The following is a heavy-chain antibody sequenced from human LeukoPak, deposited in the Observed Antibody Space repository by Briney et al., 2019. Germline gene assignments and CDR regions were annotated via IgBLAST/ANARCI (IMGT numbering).Heavy chain of an antibody. V-gene: IGHV3-23*01. CDR1: GFTFNTNA. Sequence: GGSLRLSCAASGFTFNTNAMTWVRQAPGKGLEWVSAISGSGGTTYYADSVKGRFTISRDNSKNTVSLQMDSLRADDTAVYYCAKDQGYWGQGTLVTVSS. J-gene: IGHJ4*02. CDR2: ISGSGGTT. CDR3: AKDQGY.